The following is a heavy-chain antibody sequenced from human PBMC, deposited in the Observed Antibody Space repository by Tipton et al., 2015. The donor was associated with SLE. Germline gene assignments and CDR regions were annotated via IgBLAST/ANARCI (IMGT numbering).Heavy chain of an antibody. J-gene: IGHJ3*01. V-gene: IGHV3-9*01. CDR3: ARDLYSNSFDTFDF. CDR1: GFPLDGYA. D-gene: IGHD6-6*01. CDR2: ISWNDLNI. Sequence: SLRLSCAVSGFPLDGYALHWVRLAPGKGPEWVAGISWNDLNIGYADSVKGRFTVSRDNAKKSLYLQMNSLRPEDTAIYYCARDLYSNSFDTFDFWGQGTMVTVSS.